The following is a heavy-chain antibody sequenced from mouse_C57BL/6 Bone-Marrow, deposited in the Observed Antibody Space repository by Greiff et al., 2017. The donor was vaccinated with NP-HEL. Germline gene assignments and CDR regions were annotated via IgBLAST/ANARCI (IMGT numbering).Heavy chain of an antibody. CDR1: GYAFTNYL. Sequence: QVQLQQSGAELVRPGTSVKVSCKASGYAFTNYLIEWVKQRPGQGLEWIGVINPGSGGTNYNEKFKGKATLTADKSSSTAYMQLSSLTSEDAAVYFCASRFITTVVATDWYFDVWGTGTTVTVSS. CDR2: INPGSGGT. V-gene: IGHV1-54*01. J-gene: IGHJ1*03. CDR3: ASRFITTVVATDWYFDV. D-gene: IGHD1-1*01.